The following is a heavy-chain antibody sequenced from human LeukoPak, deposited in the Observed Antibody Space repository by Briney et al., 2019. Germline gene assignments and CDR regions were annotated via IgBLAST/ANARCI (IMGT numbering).Heavy chain of an antibody. Sequence: GESLKISCKGSGYSFTSYWIGWVRQMPGKGLEWMGIIYPGDSDTRYSPSFQGQVTISADKSISTAYLQWSSLKASDTAMYCCARHPPPSVLRYFDWFRTPRLDDYWGQGTLVTVSS. V-gene: IGHV5-51*01. D-gene: IGHD3-9*01. CDR2: IYPGDSDT. CDR3: ARHPPPSVLRYFDWFRTPRLDDY. CDR1: GYSFTSYW. J-gene: IGHJ4*02.